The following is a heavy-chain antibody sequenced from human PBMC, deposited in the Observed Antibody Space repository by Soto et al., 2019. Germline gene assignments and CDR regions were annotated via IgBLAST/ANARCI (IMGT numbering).Heavy chain of an antibody. CDR2: INPNSGGT. V-gene: IGHV1-2*02. J-gene: IGHJ5*02. Sequence: ASVKVSCKASGYTFTASYIHWVRQAPGQGLEWMGCINPNSGGTYSAQKFQGRVTLTRDTSISTAYMELASLRSDDTAAYYCARRVIGNWDFFGPWGQGTLGTVPS. CDR3: ARRVIGNWDFFGP. CDR1: GYTFTASY. D-gene: IGHD1-7*01.